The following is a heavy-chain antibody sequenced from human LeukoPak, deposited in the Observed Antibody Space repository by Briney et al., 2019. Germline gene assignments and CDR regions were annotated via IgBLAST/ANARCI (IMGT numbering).Heavy chain of an antibody. CDR3: ARESESSGWYDY. D-gene: IGHD6-19*01. CDR1: GFIFDNYA. CDR2: ICGDGGST. J-gene: IGHJ4*02. V-gene: IGHV3-43*02. Sequence: GGSLRLSCAAPGFIFDNYAIHWVRQAPGKGLEWVSLICGDGGSTFYAVSVRGRFTISRDNTRKSLSLQMGSLRSDDTALYFCARESESSGWYDYWGEGTLVTVSS.